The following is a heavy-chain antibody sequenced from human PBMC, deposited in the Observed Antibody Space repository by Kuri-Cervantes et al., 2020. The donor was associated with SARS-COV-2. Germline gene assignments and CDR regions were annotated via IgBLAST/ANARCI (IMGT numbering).Heavy chain of an antibody. Sequence: ESLKISCTVSGGSISSYYWSWIRQPPGKGLEWIGEINHSGSTNYNPSLKSRVTISVDTSKNQFSLKLSSVAAADTAVYYCARRDGGLGGWAFDIWGQGTMVTVSS. CDR2: INHSGST. J-gene: IGHJ3*02. D-gene: IGHD5-24*01. CDR3: ARRDGGLGGWAFDI. V-gene: IGHV4-34*01. CDR1: GGSISSYY.